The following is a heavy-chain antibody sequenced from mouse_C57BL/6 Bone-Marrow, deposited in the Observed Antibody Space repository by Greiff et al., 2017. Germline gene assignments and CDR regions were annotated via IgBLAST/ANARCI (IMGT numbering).Heavy chain of an antibody. J-gene: IGHJ4*01. CDR1: GFTFSSYA. D-gene: IGHD4-1*01. Sequence: DVQLVESGGGLVKPGGSLKLSCAASGFTFSSYAMSWVRQTPEKGLEWVATISDGGSYTYYPDNVKGRFTISRDNAKNNLYLQMSHLKSEDTAMYYCASDWERYAMDYWGQGTSVTVSS. V-gene: IGHV5-4*01. CDR2: ISDGGSYT. CDR3: ASDWERYAMDY.